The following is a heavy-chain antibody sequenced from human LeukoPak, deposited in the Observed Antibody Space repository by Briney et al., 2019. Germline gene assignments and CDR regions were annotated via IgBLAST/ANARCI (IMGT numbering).Heavy chain of an antibody. V-gene: IGHV4-31*02. Sequence: WXXXRQPPGXGXEWIGHIYYSGSTYYNPSLKSRVTISVDTSKNQFSLKLSSVTAADTAVYYCARDREGYGSGSYSNWGQGTLVTVSS. D-gene: IGHD3-10*01. CDR3: ARDREGYGSGSYSN. CDR2: IYYSGST. J-gene: IGHJ4*02.